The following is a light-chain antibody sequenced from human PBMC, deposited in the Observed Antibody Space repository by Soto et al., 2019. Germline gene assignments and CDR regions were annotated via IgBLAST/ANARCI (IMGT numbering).Light chain of an antibody. CDR2: EVS. J-gene: IGLJ1*01. CDR1: SSDVGNYNY. V-gene: IGLV2-8*01. CDR3: SSYAGSTV. Sequence: QSVLAQPPSASGSPGQSVTISCTGTSSDVGNYNYVSWYQQYPGKAPKLMIYEVSKRPSGVPDRFSGSKSGNTASLTVSGLQAEDEADYYCSSYAGSTVFGTGTKVTVL.